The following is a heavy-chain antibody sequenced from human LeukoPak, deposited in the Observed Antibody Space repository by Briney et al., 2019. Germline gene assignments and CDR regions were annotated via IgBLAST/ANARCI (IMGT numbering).Heavy chain of an antibody. D-gene: IGHD3-3*01. CDR1: GFTFSSYA. J-gene: IGHJ4*02. CDR3: AKTAIFGVVITTPFDF. V-gene: IGHV3-23*01. CDR2: ISGGGGGT. Sequence: GGCLRLSCAASGFTFSSYAMSWVRQAPGKGLEWVSAISGGGGGTYYADSVKGHFTISRDNSKNTLYLQMNSLRAEDTAVYYCAKTAIFGVVITTPFDFWGQGTLVTVSS.